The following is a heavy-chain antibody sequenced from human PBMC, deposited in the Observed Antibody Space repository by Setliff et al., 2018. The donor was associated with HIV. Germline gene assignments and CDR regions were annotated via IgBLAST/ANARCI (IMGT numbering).Heavy chain of an antibody. D-gene: IGHD2-2*01. J-gene: IGHJ6*03. Sequence: VKVSCKASGYTFTDYYMHWVQQAPGKGLEWMGRVDPEDGETIYAEKFQGRVTITADTSTDTAYMELSSLRSEDTAVYYCATGVGVVPAARVNPYYYYYMDVWGKGTTVTVSS. CDR3: ATGVGVVPAARVNPYYYYYMDV. CDR2: VDPEDGET. CDR1: GYTFTDYY. V-gene: IGHV1-69-2*01.